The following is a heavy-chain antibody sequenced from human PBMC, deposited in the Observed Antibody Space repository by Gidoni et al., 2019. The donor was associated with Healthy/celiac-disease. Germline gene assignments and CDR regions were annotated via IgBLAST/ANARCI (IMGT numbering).Heavy chain of an antibody. CDR1: GFTFTSYA. CDR3: ARLEGSGSYYVPFDY. Sequence: QVQLVESGGGVVQPGRSLRLSCAASGFTFTSYAMHWGRQAPGKGLEWVAVISYDGSNKYYADSVKGRFTISRDNSKNTLYLQMNSLRAEDTAVYYCARLEGSGSYYVPFDYWGQGTLVTVSS. D-gene: IGHD3-10*01. V-gene: IGHV3-30-3*01. CDR2: ISYDGSNK. J-gene: IGHJ4*02.